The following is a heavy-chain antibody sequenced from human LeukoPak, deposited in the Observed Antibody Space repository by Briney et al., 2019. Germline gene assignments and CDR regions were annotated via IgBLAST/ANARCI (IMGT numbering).Heavy chain of an antibody. V-gene: IGHV4-31*03. CDR3: ARASPGLSDVFYGLDV. CDR2: IYYSGST. CDR1: GGSISSGGYY. J-gene: IGHJ6*02. D-gene: IGHD2-15*01. Sequence: TLSLTCTVSGGSISSGGYYWSWIRQHPGKGLEWIGYIYYSGSTYYNPSLKSRATVSVDTSKNQFSLRLSSVTAADTAVYYCARASPGLSDVFYGLDVWGQGTTVTVSS.